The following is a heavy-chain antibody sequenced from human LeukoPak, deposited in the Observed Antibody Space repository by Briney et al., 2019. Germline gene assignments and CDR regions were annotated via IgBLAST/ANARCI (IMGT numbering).Heavy chain of an antibody. CDR1: GGTFSSYA. CDR2: IIPIFGTA. D-gene: IGHD2-2*01. Sequence: SVNVSCKASGGTFSSYAISWVRQAPGQGLEWMGGIIPIFGTANYAQKFQGRVTITADESTSTAYMELSSLRSEDTAVYYCARGLGYCSSTSCQDYWGQGTLVTVSS. J-gene: IGHJ4*02. CDR3: ARGLGYCSSTSCQDY. V-gene: IGHV1-69*13.